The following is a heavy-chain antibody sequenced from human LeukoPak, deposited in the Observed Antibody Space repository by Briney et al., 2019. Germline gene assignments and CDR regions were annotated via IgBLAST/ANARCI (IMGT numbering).Heavy chain of an antibody. CDR2: INPNSGGT. D-gene: IGHD4-17*01. Sequence: ASVKVSCMASGYTFTGYYMHWVRQAPGQGLEWMGWINPNSGGTNYAQKFQGRVTMTRDTSISTAYMELSRLRSDDTAVYYCARDTYGDYPLDYWGQGTLVTVSS. V-gene: IGHV1-2*02. CDR3: ARDTYGDYPLDY. J-gene: IGHJ4*02. CDR1: GYTFTGYY.